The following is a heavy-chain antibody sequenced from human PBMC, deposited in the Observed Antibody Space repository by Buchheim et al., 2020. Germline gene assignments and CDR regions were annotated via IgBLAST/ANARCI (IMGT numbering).Heavy chain of an antibody. CDR3: LARHDYGGNSNNFDY. D-gene: IGHD4-23*01. J-gene: IGHJ4*02. Sequence: QVQLVQSGAEVKKPGSSVKVSCKASGGTFSSYAISWVRQAPGQGLEWMGRIIPILGIANYAQKFQGRVTITADKSTSQAYMELSSLRSEDTAVYYCLARHDYGGNSNNFDYWGQGTL. CDR2: IIPILGIA. V-gene: IGHV1-69*04. CDR1: GGTFSSYA.